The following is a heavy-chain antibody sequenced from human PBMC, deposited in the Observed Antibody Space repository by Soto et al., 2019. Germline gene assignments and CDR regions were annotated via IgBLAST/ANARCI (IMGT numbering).Heavy chain of an antibody. CDR2: ISAYNGNT. Sequence: ASVKVSCKASGYTFTSYGISWVRQAPGQGLEWMGWISAYNGNTNYAQKLQGRVTMTTDTSTSTAYMELRSLRSDDTAVYYCARGLGYCSSTSCYYYYYYMDVWGKGTTVTVS. J-gene: IGHJ6*03. CDR3: ARGLGYCSSTSCYYYYYYMDV. V-gene: IGHV1-18*01. CDR1: GYTFTSYG. D-gene: IGHD2-2*01.